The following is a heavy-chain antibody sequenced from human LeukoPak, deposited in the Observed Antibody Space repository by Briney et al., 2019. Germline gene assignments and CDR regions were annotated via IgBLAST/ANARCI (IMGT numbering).Heavy chain of an antibody. J-gene: IGHJ5*02. CDR2: IIPIFGTA. CDR3: AREGRYCSSTSCYDRMVNLFDP. Sequence: PVKVSCRASGGTFSSYAISWGRQAPGQGLEWMGGIIPIFGTANYAQKFQGRVTITADESTSTAYMELSSLRSEDTAVYYCAREGRYCSSTSCYDRMVNLFDPWGQGTLVTVSS. D-gene: IGHD2-2*01. CDR1: GGTFSSYA. V-gene: IGHV1-69*13.